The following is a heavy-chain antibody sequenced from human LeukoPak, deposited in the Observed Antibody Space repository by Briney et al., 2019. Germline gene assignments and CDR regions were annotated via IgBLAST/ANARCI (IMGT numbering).Heavy chain of an antibody. Sequence: ASETLSLTCIISNGSISDDYWSWIRQPPGKGLEWIGYIYYSGSTNYNPSLKSRVTISVDRSKNQFSLKLSSLTAADTAVYYCARSAAGHQYYFDYWGRGTLVTVSS. D-gene: IGHD2-2*01. CDR1: NGSISDDY. V-gene: IGHV4-59*01. CDR3: ARSAAGHQYYFDY. J-gene: IGHJ4*02. CDR2: IYYSGST.